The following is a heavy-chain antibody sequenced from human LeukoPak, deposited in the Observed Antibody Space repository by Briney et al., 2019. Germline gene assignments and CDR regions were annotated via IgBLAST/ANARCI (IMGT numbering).Heavy chain of an antibody. CDR1: GYTFTGYY. CDR2: INPNSGGT. J-gene: IGHJ4*02. CDR3: ARDLYDSYGYGEDC. D-gene: IGHD5-18*01. V-gene: IGHV1-2*06. Sequence: ASVRGSCKASGYTFTGYYMHWVRQAPGQGLEWMGRINPNSGGTNYAQKFHGRVTMTTDTSISTAYMERSRLRSDDTAVYYCARDLYDSYGYGEDCWGQGTLVTVSA.